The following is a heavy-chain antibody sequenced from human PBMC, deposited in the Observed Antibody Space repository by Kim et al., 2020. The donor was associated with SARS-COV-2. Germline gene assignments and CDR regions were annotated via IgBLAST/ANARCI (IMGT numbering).Heavy chain of an antibody. CDR3: AREMCRGVPDSLDY. D-gene: IGHD3-10*01. V-gene: IGHV3-30*01. Sequence: YSDTVQGRFSISRDNSKNTLYLKMNSLRPEDTAAYYCAREMCRGVPDSLDYWGQGTLVTVSS. J-gene: IGHJ4*02.